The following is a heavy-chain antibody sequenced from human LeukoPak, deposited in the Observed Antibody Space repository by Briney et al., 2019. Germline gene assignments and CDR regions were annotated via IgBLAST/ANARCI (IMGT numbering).Heavy chain of an antibody. CDR2: ISNSGSTI. J-gene: IGHJ3*02. CDR3: ARDRLPPLGAFDI. D-gene: IGHD3-16*01. CDR1: RFTFSTYE. V-gene: IGHV3-48*03. Sequence: GGSLRLSCTASRFTFSTYEMNWVRQAPGKGLEWVSYISNSGSTIYYADSVKGRFTIFRDNAKNLLYLQMNSLRAEDTAVYHCARDRLPPLGAFDIWGQGTMVTVSS.